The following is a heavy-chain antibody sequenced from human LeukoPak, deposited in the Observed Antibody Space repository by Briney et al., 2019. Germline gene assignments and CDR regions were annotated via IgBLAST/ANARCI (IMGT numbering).Heavy chain of an antibody. CDR1: GFTFSSYA. CDR3: AKALYYYDSSGYYSDY. D-gene: IGHD3-22*01. V-gene: IGHV3-23*01. Sequence: GGSLRLSCAASGFTFSSYAMSWVCQAPGKGLEWVSAISGSGGSTYYADSVKGRFTISRDNSKNTLYLQMNSLRAEDTAVYYCAKALYYYDSSGYYSDYWGQGTLVTVSS. J-gene: IGHJ4*02. CDR2: ISGSGGST.